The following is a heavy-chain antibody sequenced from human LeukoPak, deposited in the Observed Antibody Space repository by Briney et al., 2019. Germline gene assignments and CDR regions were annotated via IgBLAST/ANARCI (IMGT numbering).Heavy chain of an antibody. CDR3: ARVGSGYSHFDY. Sequence: SETLSLTCTVSGYSISSGYYWCCIRQPPGKGLEWNGSFYHSGTTYYHPSLKSRVTISVKTSKNQFSLKRSSVTAAATAVYYGARVGSGYSHFDYWGQGTLVTVSS. D-gene: IGHD3-22*01. CDR2: FYHSGTT. J-gene: IGHJ4*02. CDR1: GYSISSGYY. V-gene: IGHV4-38-2*02.